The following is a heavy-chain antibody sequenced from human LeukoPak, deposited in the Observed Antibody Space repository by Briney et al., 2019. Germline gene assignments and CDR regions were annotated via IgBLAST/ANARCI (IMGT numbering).Heavy chain of an antibody. CDR1: GASISSYY. V-gene: IGHV4-59*01. Sequence: SETLSLTCTVSGASISSYYWSWIRQPPGKGLEWIGYNYYSGSTNYNPSLKSRVTISVDTSKNQFSLKLSSVTAADTAVYYCARVQSGSIYYWGQGTLVTVSS. CDR3: ARVQSGSIYY. D-gene: IGHD1-26*01. J-gene: IGHJ4*02. CDR2: NYYSGST.